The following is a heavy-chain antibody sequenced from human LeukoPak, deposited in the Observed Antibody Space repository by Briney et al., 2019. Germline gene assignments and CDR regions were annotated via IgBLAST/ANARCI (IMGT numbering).Heavy chain of an antibody. CDR3: AKDMSPITMVRGASLINDAFDI. CDR2: IYHSGST. Sequence: PSETLSLTCAVSGGSISSSNWWSWVRQPPGKGLEWIGEIYHSGSTNYNPSLKSRVTISVDTSKNQFSLKLSSVTAAATAVYYCAKDMSPITMVRGASLINDAFDIWGQGTMVTVSS. J-gene: IGHJ3*02. CDR1: GGSISSSNW. D-gene: IGHD3-10*01. V-gene: IGHV4-4*02.